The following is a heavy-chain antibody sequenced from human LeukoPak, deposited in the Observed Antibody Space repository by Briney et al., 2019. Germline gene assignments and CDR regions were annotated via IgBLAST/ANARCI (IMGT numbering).Heavy chain of an antibody. V-gene: IGHV1-2*04. J-gene: IGHJ4*02. Sequence: GASVKVSCKASGYTFTSYYMHWVRQAPGQGLEWMGWINPNSGGTNYAQKFQGWVTMTRDTSISTAYMELSRLKSDDTAVFYCARGLDVQQLAHGDFDYWGQGTLVTVSS. CDR3: ARGLDVQQLAHGDFDY. D-gene: IGHD6-13*01. CDR2: INPNSGGT. CDR1: GYTFTSYY.